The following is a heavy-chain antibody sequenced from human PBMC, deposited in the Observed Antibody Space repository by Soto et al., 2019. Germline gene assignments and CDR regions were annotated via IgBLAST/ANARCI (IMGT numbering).Heavy chain of an antibody. J-gene: IGHJ4*02. CDR3: ARGGGAVAVPFDY. CDR2: INHSGST. Sequence: QVQLQQWGAGLLKPSETLSLTCAVYGGSFSGYYWSWIRQPPGKGLEWIGEINHSGSTNYNPSLKSRVTISVDTSKNQCSLKLSSVTAADTAVYYCARGGGAVAVPFDYWGQGTLVTVSS. V-gene: IGHV4-34*01. CDR1: GGSFSGYY. D-gene: IGHD6-19*01.